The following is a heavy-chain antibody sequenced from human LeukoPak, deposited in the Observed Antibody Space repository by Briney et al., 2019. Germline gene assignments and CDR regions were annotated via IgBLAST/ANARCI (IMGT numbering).Heavy chain of an antibody. V-gene: IGHV4-4*02. J-gene: IGHJ4*02. Sequence: SGTLSLTCAVSGGSISSGNWGSWVRHSPERGLEWIGESYHSGSTNYNTSLKSRVTISLDKSKNQFSLKLTSVTAADTAVYYCARYRGGSGYHFDYWGQGTLVTVSS. CDR2: SYHSGST. CDR1: GGSISSGNW. CDR3: ARYRGGSGYHFDY. D-gene: IGHD5-12*01.